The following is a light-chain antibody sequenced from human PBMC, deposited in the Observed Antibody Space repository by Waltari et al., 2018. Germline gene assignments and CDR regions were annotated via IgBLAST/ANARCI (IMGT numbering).Light chain of an antibody. CDR2: RDD. J-gene: IGLJ3*02. V-gene: IGLV1-47*01. CDR3: AAWDGSLSGRL. CDR1: SSNLGSNY. Sequence: QSVLTQPPSASGPPGQRVSFSCSGRSSNLGSNYVFWYQQFPGTAPKLLIDRDDQRPSGVADRFSASTGGTSAALVISAVRSEDEADYYCAAWDGSLSGRLFGGGTRLTVL.